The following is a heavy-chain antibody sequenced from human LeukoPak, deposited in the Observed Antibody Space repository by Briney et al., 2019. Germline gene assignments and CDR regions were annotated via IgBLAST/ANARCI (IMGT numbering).Heavy chain of an antibody. Sequence: GASVKVSCKASGYTFTSYGISWVRQAPGQGLEWMGWISAYNGNTNYAQKLQGRVTMTTDTSTSTAYMELRSLRSEDTAVYYCARGGYSVEWESYQVGFDYWGQGTLVAVSA. CDR2: ISAYNGNT. V-gene: IGHV1-18*01. CDR3: ARGGYSVEWESYQVGFDY. CDR1: GYTFTSYG. D-gene: IGHD1-26*01. J-gene: IGHJ4*02.